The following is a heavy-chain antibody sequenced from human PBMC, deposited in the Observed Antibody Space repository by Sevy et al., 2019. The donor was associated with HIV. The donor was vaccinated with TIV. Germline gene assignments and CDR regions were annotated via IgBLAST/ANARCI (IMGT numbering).Heavy chain of an antibody. J-gene: IGHJ3*02. V-gene: IGHV1-69*06. D-gene: IGHD2-21*02. Sequence: ASVKVSCKASGGTFSSYAISWVRQAPGQGLEWMGGIIPILGTANYAQKFQGRVTITADKSTSTAYMELSSLRSEDTAVYYCARDPAYCGGDCYSEYHDAFDIWGQGTMVTVSS. CDR3: ARDPAYCGGDCYSEYHDAFDI. CDR1: GGTFSSYA. CDR2: IIPILGTA.